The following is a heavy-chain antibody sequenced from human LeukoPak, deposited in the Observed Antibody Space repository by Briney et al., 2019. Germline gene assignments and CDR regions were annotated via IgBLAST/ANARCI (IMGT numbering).Heavy chain of an antibody. CDR1: GYTFTGYY. V-gene: IGHV1-2*02. D-gene: IGHD6-19*01. J-gene: IGHJ5*02. CDR2: INPNSGGT. CDR3: ATLTVSSGYQSDNWFDP. Sequence: ASVKVSCKASGYTFTGYYMHWVRQAPGQGLEWMGWINPNSGGTNYAQKFQGRVTMTRDTSISTAYMELSRLRSDDTAVYYCATLTVSSGYQSDNWFDPWGQGTLVTVSS.